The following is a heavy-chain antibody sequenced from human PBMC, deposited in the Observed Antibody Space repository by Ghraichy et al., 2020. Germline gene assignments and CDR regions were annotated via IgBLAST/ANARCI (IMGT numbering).Heavy chain of an antibody. CDR3: THRFNWNYFDY. D-gene: IGHD3-3*01. V-gene: IGHV2-5*02. CDR1: GLSLSTNGVG. J-gene: IGHJ4*02. Sequence: SGPTLVKPTQTLTLTCTFSGLSLSTNGVGVGWIRQPPGKALEWLAIIFWDDDKRYSPSLKSRLTITKDTSKNQVVLTMTNMDPVDTATYYCTHRFNWNYFDYWGQGVLVTVSS. CDR2: IFWDDDK.